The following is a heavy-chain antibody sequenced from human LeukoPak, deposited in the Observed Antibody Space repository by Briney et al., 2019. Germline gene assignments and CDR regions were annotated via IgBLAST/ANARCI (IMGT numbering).Heavy chain of an antibody. CDR1: GYSFTSYW. D-gene: IGHD3-22*01. CDR3: AGQYYDSSGYCYAPIGCFDH. CDR2: IYPGDSDT. V-gene: IGHV5-51*01. Sequence: GESLKISCKGPGYSFTSYWIGWVRQIPGKGLEWMGRIYPGDSDTRYHPSFQCQVPISADQPIATASPQWGCLKAWGTAMDDCAGQYYDSSGYCYAPIGCFDHWGQGTLVTVSS. J-gene: IGHJ4*02.